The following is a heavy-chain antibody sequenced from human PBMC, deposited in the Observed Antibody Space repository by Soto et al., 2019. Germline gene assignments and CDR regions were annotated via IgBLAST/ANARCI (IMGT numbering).Heavy chain of an antibody. Sequence: GGSLRLSCAASGFTFSNAWMSWVRQAPGKGLEWVGRIKSKTDGGTTDYAAPVKGRFTISGDDSKNTLYLQMNSLKTEDTAVYYCTTAGHRYSRGTTGTYYYYYYYMDVWGKGTTVTVSS. V-gene: IGHV3-15*01. CDR2: IKSKTDGGTT. CDR1: GFTFSNAW. D-gene: IGHD1-1*01. J-gene: IGHJ6*03. CDR3: TTAGHRYSRGTTGTYYYYYYYMDV.